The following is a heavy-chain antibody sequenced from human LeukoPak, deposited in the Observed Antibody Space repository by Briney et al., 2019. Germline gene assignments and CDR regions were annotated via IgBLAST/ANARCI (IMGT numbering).Heavy chain of an antibody. CDR2: IYPGDSDT. D-gene: IGHD2-15*01. CDR1: GYSFTSYW. V-gene: IGHV5-51*01. Sequence: GESLKISCKGSGYSFTSYWIGWVRQMPGKGLEWMGIIYPGDSDTRYSPSFQGQVTISAVKSISTAYLQWSSLKASDTAMYYCARHWSEDIVAFHYWGQGTLVTVSS. J-gene: IGHJ4*02. CDR3: ARHWSEDIVAFHY.